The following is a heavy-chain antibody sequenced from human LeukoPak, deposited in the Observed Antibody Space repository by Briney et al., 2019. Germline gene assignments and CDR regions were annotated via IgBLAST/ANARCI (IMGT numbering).Heavy chain of an antibody. D-gene: IGHD1-26*01. V-gene: IGHV3-21*01. J-gene: IGHJ3*02. Sequence: GGSLRLSCAASGFTFSSYSMNWVRQAPGKGLEWVSSISSSSSYIYYADSVKGRFTISRDNAKNSLYLQMNSLRAEDTAVYYCARDRSNRAFDIWGQGTMVTVSS. CDR1: GFTFSSYS. CDR3: ARDRSNRAFDI. CDR2: ISSSSSYI.